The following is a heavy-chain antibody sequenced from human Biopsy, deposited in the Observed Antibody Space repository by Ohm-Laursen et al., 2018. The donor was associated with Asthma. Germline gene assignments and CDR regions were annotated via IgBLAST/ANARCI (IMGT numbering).Heavy chain of an antibody. V-gene: IGHV2-5*02. J-gene: IGHJ5*02. Sequence: TQTLTLTCSFSGFSLRTPGVGVGWIRQSPGKALEWLALIYWDDYNLFRPSLKRRLTITKDPSKNQVVLTMTKMDPVDSGTYYCAVSQDSRFDDHSPSWFDPWGQGTLVTVSS. CDR2: IYWDDYN. D-gene: IGHD3-9*01. CDR3: AVSQDSRFDDHSPSWFDP. CDR1: GFSLRTPGVG.